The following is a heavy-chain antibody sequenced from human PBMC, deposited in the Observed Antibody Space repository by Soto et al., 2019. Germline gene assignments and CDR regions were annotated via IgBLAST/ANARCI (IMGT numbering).Heavy chain of an antibody. D-gene: IGHD4-17*01. Sequence: EVQLVESGGGLVKPGGSLRLSCAAPGFTFSSYSMNWVRQAPGKGLEWVSSISSSSSYIYYADSVKGRFTISRDNAKNSLYLQMNSLRAEDTAVYYCARRTVDYGDPFGFDYWGRGTLVTVSS. V-gene: IGHV3-21*01. CDR2: ISSSSSYI. J-gene: IGHJ4*02. CDR3: ARRTVDYGDPFGFDY. CDR1: GFTFSSYS.